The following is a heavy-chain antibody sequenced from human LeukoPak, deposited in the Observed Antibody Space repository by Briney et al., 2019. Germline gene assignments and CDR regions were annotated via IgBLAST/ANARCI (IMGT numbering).Heavy chain of an antibody. J-gene: IGHJ4*02. CDR1: GGSISSYY. CDR3: ARLRGRGERPG. V-gene: IGHV4-34*01. CDR2: INHGGST. D-gene: IGHD3-16*01. Sequence: SETLSLTCTVSGGSISSYYWSWIRQPPGKGLEWIGEINHGGSTNYNPSLRSRVTISVDTSKNRFSLKLNSVTAADTAVYYCARLRGRGERPGWGQGTLVTVSS.